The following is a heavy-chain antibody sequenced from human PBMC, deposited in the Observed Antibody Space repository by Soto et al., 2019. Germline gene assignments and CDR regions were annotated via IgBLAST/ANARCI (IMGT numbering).Heavy chain of an antibody. V-gene: IGHV3-23*01. CDR3: AKVTVWDHYDSRAYYFDY. Sequence: EVQLLESGGGLVQPGGPLRLSCAASGFTFSSYAMSWVRQAPGKGLEWVSAISGSGGSTYYADSVKGRFTISRDNSKNTLYLQMNSLRAEDTAVYYCAKVTVWDHYDSRAYYFDYWGQGTLVTVSS. D-gene: IGHD3-22*01. CDR1: GFTFSSYA. CDR2: ISGSGGST. J-gene: IGHJ4*02.